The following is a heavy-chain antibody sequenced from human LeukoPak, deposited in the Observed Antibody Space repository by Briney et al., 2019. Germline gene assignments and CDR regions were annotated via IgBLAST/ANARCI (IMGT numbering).Heavy chain of an antibody. V-gene: IGHV1-69*01. CDR2: IIPIFGTA. Sequence: WASVKVSCKASGGTFSSYTISWVRQAPGQGLEWMGGIIPIFGTANYAQKSQGRVTITADESTSTAYMELSSLRSEDTAVYYCARGQGGYYDSSGYFDYWGQGTLVTVSS. CDR3: ARGQGGYYDSSGYFDY. D-gene: IGHD3-22*01. J-gene: IGHJ4*02. CDR1: GGTFSSYT.